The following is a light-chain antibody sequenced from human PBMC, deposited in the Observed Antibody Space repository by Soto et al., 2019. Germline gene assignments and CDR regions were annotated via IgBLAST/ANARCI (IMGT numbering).Light chain of an antibody. CDR1: QSVSRY. J-gene: IGKJ4*01. V-gene: IGKV3-11*01. CDR2: DAS. CDR3: QQRANWPLT. Sequence: EIVLTQSPATLSLSPGDGTTLSCRASQSVSRYLAWYQQKPGQAPRLLIYDASNRATGIPARFSGSGSGTDFTLTISRLEPEDFAIYYCQQRANWPLTFGGGTKVEIK.